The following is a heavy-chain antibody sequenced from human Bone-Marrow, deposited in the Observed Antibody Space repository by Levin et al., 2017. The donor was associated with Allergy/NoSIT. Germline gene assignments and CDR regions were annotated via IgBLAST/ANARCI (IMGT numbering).Heavy chain of an antibody. CDR1: GFTFDDYA. D-gene: IGHD5-24*01. CDR2: ISWNSGYI. V-gene: IGHV3-9*01. J-gene: IGHJ4*02. CDR3: AKGISRDGYNYTPR. Sequence: TGGSLRLSCAASGFTFDDYAIHWVRQAPGKGLEWVSGISWNSGYIGYADSVKGRFTISRDNAKNSLYLQMNSLRAEDTALYYCAKGISRDGYNYTPRWGQGTLVTVSS.